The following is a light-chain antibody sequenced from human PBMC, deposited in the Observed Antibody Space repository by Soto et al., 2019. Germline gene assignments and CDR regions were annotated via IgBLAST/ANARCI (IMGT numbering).Light chain of an antibody. CDR2: AAS. CDR1: QSIGSH. CDR3: QQSYSSWT. Sequence: IHMTQSPSSLSASVGDRFTIACRASQSIGSHLNWFQQKPGKAPNLLIYAASSLHSGVPSRFSGSGSGTDFTLTISSLQPEDVATFFCQQSYSSWTFGQGTKVDIK. J-gene: IGKJ1*01. V-gene: IGKV1-39*01.